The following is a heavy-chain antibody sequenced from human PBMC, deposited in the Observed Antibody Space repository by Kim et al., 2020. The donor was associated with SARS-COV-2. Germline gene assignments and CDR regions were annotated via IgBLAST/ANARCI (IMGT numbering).Heavy chain of an antibody. V-gene: IGHV4-59*13. Sequence: SETLSLTCTVSGGSISSYYWSWIRQPPGKGLEWIGYIYYSGSTNYNPSLKSRVTISVDTSKNQFSLKLSSVTAADTAVYYCARVTYSSSWYEGWFDPWGQGTLVTVSS. CDR3: ARVTYSSSWYEGWFDP. J-gene: IGHJ5*02. D-gene: IGHD6-13*01. CDR1: GGSISSYY. CDR2: IYYSGST.